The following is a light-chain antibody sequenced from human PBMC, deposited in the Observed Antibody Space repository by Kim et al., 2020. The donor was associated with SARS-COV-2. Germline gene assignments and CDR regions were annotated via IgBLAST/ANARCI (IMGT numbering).Light chain of an antibody. CDR1: QSISSH. CDR3: QQSYITPFT. CDR2: AAA. Sequence: ASVGDRVTITGRTSQSISSHLNWYHQKPGRAPKLLMSAAATLQGGVPSRFSGSGSETDFTLTISSLQPEDFATYFCQQSYITPFTFGPGTKVDIK. V-gene: IGKV1-39*01. J-gene: IGKJ3*01.